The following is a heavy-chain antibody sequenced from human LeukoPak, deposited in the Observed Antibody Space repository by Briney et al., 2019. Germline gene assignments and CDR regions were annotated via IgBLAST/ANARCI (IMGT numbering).Heavy chain of an antibody. CDR2: MYSSGST. J-gene: IGHJ4*02. D-gene: IGHD2-8*01. V-gene: IGHV4-4*07. CDR1: GGSISSRY. Sequence: QSSETLSLTCIVSGGSISSRYWNWIRQPAGKGLEWIGRMYSSGSTKYNPSLKSRVTMTVDTSKNQFSLQLSSVTAADTAVYYCARDSLYCTDGICYNGFDYWGQGTLVTVSS. CDR3: ARDSLYCTDGICYNGFDY.